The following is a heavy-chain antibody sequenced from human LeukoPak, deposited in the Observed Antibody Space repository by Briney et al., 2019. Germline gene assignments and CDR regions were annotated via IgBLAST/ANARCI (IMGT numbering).Heavy chain of an antibody. CDR1: GFAFSSYA. D-gene: IGHD1-26*01. V-gene: IGHV3-30*04. CDR3: ARDKRKGIVGSTKSYFDY. CDR2: ISYDGSDK. Sequence: GGSLRLSCAAYGFAFSSYAMHWVRKAPGTGLERVAVISYDGSDKYYADSVKGRFTISRDNSKNTLYLQMNSLRAEDTAVYYCARDKRKGIVGSTKSYFDYWGQGTLVAVSS. J-gene: IGHJ4*02.